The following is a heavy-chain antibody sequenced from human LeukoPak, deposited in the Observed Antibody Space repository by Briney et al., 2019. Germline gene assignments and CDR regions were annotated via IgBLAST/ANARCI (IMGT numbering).Heavy chain of an antibody. CDR3: ARDSPGVPLDY. CDR2: ISSSSSYI. V-gene: IGHV3-21*01. J-gene: IGHJ4*02. D-gene: IGHD7-27*01. Sequence: GGSLRLSCAASGFTFSSYSMNWVPQAPGKGLEWVSSISSSSSYIYYADSVKGRFTISRDNAKNSLYLQMNSLRAEDTAVYYCARDSPGVPLDYWGQGTLVTVSS. CDR1: GFTFSSYS.